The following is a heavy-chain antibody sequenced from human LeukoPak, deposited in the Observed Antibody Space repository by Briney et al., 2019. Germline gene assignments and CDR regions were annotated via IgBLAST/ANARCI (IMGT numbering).Heavy chain of an antibody. D-gene: IGHD3-22*01. CDR2: INPSGGST. CDR1: GYTFTSYY. CDR3: ARDYDSSGYYSYSFDY. J-gene: IGHJ4*02. V-gene: IGHV1-46*03. Sequence: ASVKVSCKASGYTFTSYYMHWVRQAPGQGLEWMGIINPSGGSTSYAQKFQGRVTMTRDTSTSTFYMELSSLRSEDTAVYYCARDYDSSGYYSYSFDYWGQGTLVTVSS.